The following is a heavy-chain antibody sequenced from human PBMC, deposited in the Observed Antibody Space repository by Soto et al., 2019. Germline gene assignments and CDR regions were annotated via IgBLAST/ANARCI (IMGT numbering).Heavy chain of an antibody. CDR1: GFTFNNYA. CDR3: ARSLPGTYGAFDL. D-gene: IGHD1-7*01. CDR2: ISGGGYST. V-gene: IGHV3-23*01. J-gene: IGHJ3*01. Sequence: PGGSLRLSCAASGFTFNNYAMHWVRQAPGKGLEWVSVISGGGYSTYYADSVKGRFTISRDSAKNAVYLQMDSLRAEDTAVYYCARSLPGTYGAFDLWGQGTMVTVSS.